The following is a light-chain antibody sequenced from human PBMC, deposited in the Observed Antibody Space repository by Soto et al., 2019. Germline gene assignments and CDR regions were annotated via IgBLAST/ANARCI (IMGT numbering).Light chain of an antibody. Sequence: QSVLTQPPSVSAAPGQKVTISCSGSSSNIGNNYVSWYQQLPGTAPKLLIYDNNKRPSGIPVRFSGSKSGTSATLGITGLQTGDEADYYCGTWDSSLSVWVFGGGTQLTVL. J-gene: IGLJ3*02. V-gene: IGLV1-51*01. CDR3: GTWDSSLSVWV. CDR1: SSNIGNNY. CDR2: DNN.